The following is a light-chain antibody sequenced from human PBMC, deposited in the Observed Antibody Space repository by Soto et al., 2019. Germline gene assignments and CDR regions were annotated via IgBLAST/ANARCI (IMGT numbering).Light chain of an antibody. V-gene: IGKV3-20*01. CDR3: QQYGSSPWT. Sequence: ETVLTQSPGTLPLSPGERATLSCRASQTIRSNYLAWYRQTPGQAPRLLIYGASNRATGIADRFSCSGSGTDFTLIISRLEPEDFALYYCQQYGSSPWTFGQGTKVEIK. CDR1: QTIRSNY. J-gene: IGKJ1*01. CDR2: GAS.